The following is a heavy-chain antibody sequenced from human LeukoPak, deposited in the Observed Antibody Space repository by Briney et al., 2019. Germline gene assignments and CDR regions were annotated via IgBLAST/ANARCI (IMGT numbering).Heavy chain of an antibody. CDR2: IYTSGST. V-gene: IGHV4-61*02. J-gene: IGHJ5*02. D-gene: IGHD6-13*01. CDR1: GGSISSGSYY. CDR3: ARDQTISSSLRGCFDP. Sequence: PSETLSLTCTVSGGSISSGSYYWSWIRQPAGKGLEWIGRIYTSGSTNYNPSLKSRVTISVDTYKNQFSLKPSSVTAADTAVYYCARDQTISSSLRGCFDPWGQGTLVTVSS.